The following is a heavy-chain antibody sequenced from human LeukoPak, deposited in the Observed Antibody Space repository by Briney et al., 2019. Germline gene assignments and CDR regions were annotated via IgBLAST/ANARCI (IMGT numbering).Heavy chain of an antibody. V-gene: IGHV3-30*04. J-gene: IGHJ3*02. Sequence: SGGSLRLSCAASGFTFSNYAMNWVRQAPGKGLEWVAIISYDGSNKYYADSVKGRFTISRDNSKNTLYLQMNSLRAEDTAVYYCARDRLGYSSGWYNAFDIWGQGTMVIVSS. CDR2: ISYDGSNK. D-gene: IGHD6-19*01. CDR1: GFTFSNYA. CDR3: ARDRLGYSSGWYNAFDI.